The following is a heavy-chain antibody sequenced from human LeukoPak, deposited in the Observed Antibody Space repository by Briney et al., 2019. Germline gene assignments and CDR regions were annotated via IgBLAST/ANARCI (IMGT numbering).Heavy chain of an antibody. CDR3: ASLVSSAYSTFDC. CDR2: IKYSGST. CDR1: GGSVSSTSYF. D-gene: IGHD3-22*01. V-gene: IGHV4-39*01. Sequence: SETLSLTCTVSGGSVSSTSYFWGWIRQPPGNGLEWIGSIKYSGSTYYNPSLKSRVTISVDTSKNQFSLKLSSVTAADTAVYYCASLVSSAYSTFDCWGQGTLVTVSS. J-gene: IGHJ4*02.